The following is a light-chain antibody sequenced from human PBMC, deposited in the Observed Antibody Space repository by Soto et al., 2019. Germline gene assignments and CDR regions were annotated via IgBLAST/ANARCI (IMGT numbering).Light chain of an antibody. CDR3: QQYNNWPPIT. Sequence: EIVMAQSPSTRSVSPGERATLSCRASQSVSSNLAWYQQKPGQAPRLLIYGASTRATGIPARFSGSGSGTEFTLTISSLQSEDFAVYYCQQYNNWPPITFGQGTRLEIK. V-gene: IGKV3-15*01. CDR2: GAS. J-gene: IGKJ5*01. CDR1: QSVSSN.